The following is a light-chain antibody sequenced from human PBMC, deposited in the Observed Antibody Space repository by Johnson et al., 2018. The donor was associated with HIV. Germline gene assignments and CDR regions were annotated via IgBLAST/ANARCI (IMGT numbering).Light chain of an antibody. CDR2: DNN. V-gene: IGLV1-51*01. J-gene: IGLJ1*01. Sequence: QSVLTQSPSVSAAPGQKVTISCSGSSSNIGNNYVSWYQQLPGTAPKLLIYDNNKRPSGIPDRFSGSKSGTSATLGITGLQTGDEADYYCGTWDSSLSPGGVFGTGTKVTV. CDR1: SSNIGNNY. CDR3: GTWDSSLSPGGV.